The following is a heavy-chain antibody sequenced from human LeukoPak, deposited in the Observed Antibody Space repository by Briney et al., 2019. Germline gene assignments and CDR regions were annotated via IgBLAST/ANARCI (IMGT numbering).Heavy chain of an antibody. V-gene: IGHV1-46*01. CDR3: AGSGGFYYFDY. D-gene: IGHD1-26*01. CDR2: INPSGGST. J-gene: IGHJ4*02. CDR1: GYTFTNYY. Sequence: ASVKVSCKASGYTFTNYYFHWVRQAPGQRLEWMGIINPSGGSTTYAQKFQGKITMTTDTPTSTVYMELSSLRSEDTAVYYCAGSGGFYYFDYWGQGTLVTVSS.